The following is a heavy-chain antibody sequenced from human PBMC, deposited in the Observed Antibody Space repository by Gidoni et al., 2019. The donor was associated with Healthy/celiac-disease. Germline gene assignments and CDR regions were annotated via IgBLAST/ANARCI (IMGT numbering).Heavy chain of an antibody. V-gene: IGHV3-23*04. CDR2: ISGSGGST. Sequence: EVQLVESGGGLVQPGGSMRLSCAASGFTFSSYAMSWVRQAPGKGLEWVSAISGSGGSTYYADSVKGRFTISRDNSKNTLYLQMNSLRAEDTAVYYCAKAGDYDILTGRDYYYYYYMDVWGKGTTVTVSS. CDR1: GFTFSSYA. CDR3: AKAGDYDILTGRDYYYYYYMDV. J-gene: IGHJ6*03. D-gene: IGHD3-9*01.